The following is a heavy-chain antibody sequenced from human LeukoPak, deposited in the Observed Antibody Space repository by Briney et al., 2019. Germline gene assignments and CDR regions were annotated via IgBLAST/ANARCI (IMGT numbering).Heavy chain of an antibody. CDR2: IRKDGSRE. CDR1: GFTLNSYW. V-gene: IGHV3-7*01. D-gene: IGHD1-26*01. Sequence: GGSLRLSCAASGFTLNSYWMTWVRQAPGKGLEWVSNIRKDGSRESYVDSVKGRFTVSRDNAKNSLYLQMNSLSAEDTAVYYCARDLPPLYGGTSFAAFDVWGPGTVVTVSS. CDR3: ARDLPPLYGGTSFAAFDV. J-gene: IGHJ3*01.